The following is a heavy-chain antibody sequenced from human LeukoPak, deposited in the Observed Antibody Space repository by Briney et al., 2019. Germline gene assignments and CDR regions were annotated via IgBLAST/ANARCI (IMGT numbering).Heavy chain of an antibody. J-gene: IGHJ4*02. Sequence: ASVKVSCKASGYTFTSSGISWVRQAPGQGLEWMGWISTYTGYSKYAQNLQGRVTMTADTSTSTAYVELSSLRSDDTAVYCCAKNSSGGYSDYWGQGTLVTVSS. V-gene: IGHV1-18*01. CDR2: ISTYTGYS. CDR1: GYTFTSSG. CDR3: AKNSSGGYSDY. D-gene: IGHD6-19*01.